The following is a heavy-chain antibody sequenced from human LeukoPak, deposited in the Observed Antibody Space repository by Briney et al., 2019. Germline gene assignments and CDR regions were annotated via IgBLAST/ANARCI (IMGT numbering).Heavy chain of an antibody. V-gene: IGHV3-30*02. Sequence: GGALGLSLASSGLLLSNYGLELVRPAPGEGPGGVRFFRFDGSNKFSADSVKGRITISRDNPKHTLYPPMNSLRADDTAVYYCARDSCVADCGGHFSGMDVWGQGTTVTASS. CDR1: GLLLSNYG. CDR2: FRFDGSNK. D-gene: IGHD2-21*01. CDR3: ARDSCVADCGGHFSGMDV. J-gene: IGHJ6*01.